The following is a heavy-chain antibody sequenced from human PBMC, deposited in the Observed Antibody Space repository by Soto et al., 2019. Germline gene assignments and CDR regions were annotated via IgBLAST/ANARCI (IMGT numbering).Heavy chain of an antibody. CDR2: IIPIFGTA. Sequence: AASVKVSCKASGGTFSSYAISWVRQAPGQGLEWMGGIIPIFGTANYAQKFQGRVTITADKSTSTAYMELSSLRSEDTAVYYCARARAETYPPYYDFWSGYSYYFDYWGQGTLVTVSS. CDR1: GGTFSSYA. J-gene: IGHJ4*02. D-gene: IGHD3-3*01. V-gene: IGHV1-69*06. CDR3: ARARAETYPPYYDFWSGYSYYFDY.